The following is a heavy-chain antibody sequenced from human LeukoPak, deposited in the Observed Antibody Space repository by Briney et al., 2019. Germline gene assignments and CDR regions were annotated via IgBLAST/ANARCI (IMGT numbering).Heavy chain of an antibody. J-gene: IGHJ4*02. V-gene: IGHV3-23*01. CDR2: ISGSGGST. CDR3: AKPGEEDFWSGYHYFDY. D-gene: IGHD3-3*01. Sequence: GVSLRLSCAASGFTFSSYAMSWVSQAPGKGLEWVSAISGSGGSTYYADSVKGRFTISRDNSKNTLYLQMNSLRAEDTAVYYCAKPGEEDFWSGYHYFDYWGQGTLVTVSS. CDR1: GFTFSSYA.